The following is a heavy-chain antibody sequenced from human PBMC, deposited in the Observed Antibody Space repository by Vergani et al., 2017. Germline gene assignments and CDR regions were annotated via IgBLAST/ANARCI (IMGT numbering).Heavy chain of an antibody. V-gene: IGHV4-61*02. Sequence: QVQLQESGPGVVKPSQTLSLTCAVSGGSISSGDHCWTWIRQTAERRLEWMGRVYPSGTTNYNPSLNGRVTIFVDKSKNLLSLRLNSVTAADTAVYYCARGETRTDWFDPWGQGTLVTVSS. CDR3: ARGETRTDWFDP. CDR1: GGSISSGDHC. CDR2: VYPSGTT. D-gene: IGHD3/OR15-3a*01. J-gene: IGHJ5*02.